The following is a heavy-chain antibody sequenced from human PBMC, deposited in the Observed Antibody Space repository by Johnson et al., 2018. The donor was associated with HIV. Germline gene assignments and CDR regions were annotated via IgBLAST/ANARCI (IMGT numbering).Heavy chain of an antibody. D-gene: IGHD6-13*01. V-gene: IGHV3-74*02. J-gene: IGHJ3*02. CDR3: AKSIEAAADDAFDI. Sequence: VQLVESGGGVVRPGGSLRLSCAASGFTFDDYAMSWVRQAPGKGLVWVSRINSDGSSASYADSVKGRFTISRDNAKNTLYQQMNSLRAEDTAVYYCAKSIEAAADDAFDIWDQGTMVTVSS. CDR1: GFTFDDYA. CDR2: INSDGSSA.